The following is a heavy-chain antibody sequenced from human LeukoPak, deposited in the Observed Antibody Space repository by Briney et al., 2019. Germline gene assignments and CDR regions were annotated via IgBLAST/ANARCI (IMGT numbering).Heavy chain of an antibody. CDR3: ARWGSSAAPFDY. CDR2: IYPGDSDT. J-gene: IGHJ4*02. V-gene: IGHV5-51*01. CDR1: GYSFTNYW. D-gene: IGHD6-13*01. Sequence: GESLKISCKGSGYSFTNYWIGWVRQMPGKGLERMGIIYPGDSDTRYSPSFQGQALISVDKSISTAYLQWGSLKASDTAMYYCARWGSSAAPFDYWGQGTLVTVSS.